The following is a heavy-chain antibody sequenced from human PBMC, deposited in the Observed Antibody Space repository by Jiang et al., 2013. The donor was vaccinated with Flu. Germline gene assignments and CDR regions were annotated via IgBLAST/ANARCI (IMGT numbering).Heavy chain of an antibody. D-gene: IGHD3-16*01. Sequence: GLEWIGYIYTSGSTNYNPSLKSRVTISVDTSKNQFSLKLSSVTAADTAVYYCARSPRCVGQAEGPTHRGRCQAGGVAFDIWGQGTMVTVSS. CDR3: ARSPRCVGQAEGPTHRGRCQAGGVAFDI. J-gene: IGHJ3*02. V-gene: IGHV4-4*09. CDR2: IYTSGST.